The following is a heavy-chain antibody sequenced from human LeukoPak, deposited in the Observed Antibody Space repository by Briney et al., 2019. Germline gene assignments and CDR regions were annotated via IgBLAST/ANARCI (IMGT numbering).Heavy chain of an antibody. D-gene: IGHD3-10*01. Sequence: SETLSLTCAVYGGSFSGYYWSWIRQPPGKGLEWIGYIYYSGSTNYNPSLKSRVTISVDTSKNQFSLKLSSVTAADTAVYYCARVGGSNYYYYGMDVWGQGTTVTVSS. V-gene: IGHV4-59*01. CDR2: IYYSGST. CDR3: ARVGGSNYYYYGMDV. CDR1: GGSFSGYY. J-gene: IGHJ6*02.